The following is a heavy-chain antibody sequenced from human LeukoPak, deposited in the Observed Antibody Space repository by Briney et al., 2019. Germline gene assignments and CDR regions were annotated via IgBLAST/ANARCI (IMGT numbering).Heavy chain of an antibody. D-gene: IGHD3-16*01. J-gene: IGHJ4*02. Sequence: SETLSLTCAVYGGSFGGYYWSCIRQPPGKGLEWIGEINHSGSTNYNPSLKSRLTISVDTSKNQFSLKLNSVTAADTAVYYCASFRWGVGFEYWGQGTLVTVSS. V-gene: IGHV4-34*01. CDR3: ASFRWGVGFEY. CDR2: INHSGST. CDR1: GGSFGGYY.